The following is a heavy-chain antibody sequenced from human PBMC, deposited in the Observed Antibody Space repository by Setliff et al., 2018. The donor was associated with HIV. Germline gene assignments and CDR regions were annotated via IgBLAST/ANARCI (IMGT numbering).Heavy chain of an antibody. D-gene: IGHD2-21*02. J-gene: IGHJ3*02. V-gene: IGHV4-34*01. Sequence: SETLSLTCAVYGGSFSGHSWTWIRQPPGKGLEWIGSIYHSGNTYYMPSLQSRVTISVDMSRNQFSLNLNSVTAADTAVYYCARGQGCGGGCHYAFEMWGQGTMVTVSS. CDR1: GGSFSGHS. CDR2: IYHSGNT. CDR3: ARGQGCGGGCHYAFEM.